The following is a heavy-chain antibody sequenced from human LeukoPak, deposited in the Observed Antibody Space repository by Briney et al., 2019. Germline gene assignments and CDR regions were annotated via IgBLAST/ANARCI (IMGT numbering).Heavy chain of an antibody. CDR3: ARDLPPGYSSGYYDTTDAFDI. D-gene: IGHD3-22*01. CDR1: GFTFSSYG. V-gene: IGHV3-23*01. Sequence: GGTLRLSCAASGFTFSSYGMSWVRQAPGKGLEWVSAISGSGGSTYYADSVKGRFTISRDNSKNTLYLQMNSLRAEDTAVYYCARDLPPGYSSGYYDTTDAFDIWGQGTMVTVSS. CDR2: ISGSGGST. J-gene: IGHJ3*02.